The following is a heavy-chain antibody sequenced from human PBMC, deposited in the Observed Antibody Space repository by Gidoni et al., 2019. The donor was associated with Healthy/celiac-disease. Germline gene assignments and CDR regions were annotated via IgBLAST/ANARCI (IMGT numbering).Heavy chain of an antibody. CDR1: GRSISSGSYY. V-gene: IGHV4-61*02. CDR2: IYTSGST. Sequence: VQLQESGPGLVKPSQTLSLTCTVSGRSISSGSYYWSWIRQPAGKGLEWIGRIYTSGSTNYNPSLKSRVTISVDTSKNQFSLKLSSVTAADTAVYYCASLSGYEGIDYWGQGTLVTVSS. CDR3: ASLSGYEGIDY. D-gene: IGHD5-12*01. J-gene: IGHJ4*02.